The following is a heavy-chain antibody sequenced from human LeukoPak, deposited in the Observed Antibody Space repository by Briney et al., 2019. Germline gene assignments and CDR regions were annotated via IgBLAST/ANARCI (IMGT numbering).Heavy chain of an antibody. CDR1: GGSISSGSYY. J-gene: IGHJ5*02. Sequence: PSETLSLTCTVSGGSISSGSYYWSWIRQPAGKGLEWIGRIYTSGSTNYNPSLKSRVTISVDTSKNQFSLKLSSVTAADTAVYYCARGTYYDFWSGYLNWFDPWGQGTLVTVSS. D-gene: IGHD3-3*01. V-gene: IGHV4-61*02. CDR2: IYTSGST. CDR3: ARGTYYDFWSGYLNWFDP.